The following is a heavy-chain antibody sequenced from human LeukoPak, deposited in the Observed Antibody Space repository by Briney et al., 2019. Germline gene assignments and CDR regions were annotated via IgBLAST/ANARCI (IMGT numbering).Heavy chain of an antibody. D-gene: IGHD4-17*01. J-gene: IGHJ5*02. CDR1: GGTFSSDT. CDR2: IIPILGIA. Sequence: ASVKVSCKASGGTFSSDTINWVRQAPGQGLEWMGRIIPILGIANYAQEFQGRVTITADKSTGTAYMELRSLRSDDTAVYYCARLKTRYGDYVWFDPWGQGTLVTVSS. V-gene: IGHV1-69*02. CDR3: ARLKTRYGDYVWFDP.